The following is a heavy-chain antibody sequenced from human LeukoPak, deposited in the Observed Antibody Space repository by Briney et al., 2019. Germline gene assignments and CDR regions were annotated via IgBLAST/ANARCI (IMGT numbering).Heavy chain of an antibody. CDR3: ASPSGDYGDYGSYRYFDL. D-gene: IGHD4-17*01. CDR1: GYTFTCYY. V-gene: IGHV1-2*06. CDR2: INPNSGGT. J-gene: IGHJ2*01. Sequence: ASVKVSCKASGYTFTCYYMHWVRQAPGQGLEWMGRINPNSGGTNYAQKFQGRVTMTRDTSISTAYMELSRLRSDDTAVYYCASPSGDYGDYGSYRYFDLWGRGTLVTVSS.